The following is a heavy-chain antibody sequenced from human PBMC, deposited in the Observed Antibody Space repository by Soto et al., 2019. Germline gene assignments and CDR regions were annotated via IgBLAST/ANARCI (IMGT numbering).Heavy chain of an antibody. V-gene: IGHV3-30-3*01. CDR3: ARDYCSSTSCPPNWFDP. CDR1: GFTFSSYA. J-gene: IGHJ5*02. CDR2: ISYDGSNK. D-gene: IGHD2-2*01. Sequence: GGSLRLSCAASGFTFSSYAMHWVRQAPGKGLEWVAVISYDGSNKYYADSVKGRFTISRDNSKKPLYLQMNSLRAEDTAVYYCARDYCSSTSCPPNWFDPWGQGTLVTVSS.